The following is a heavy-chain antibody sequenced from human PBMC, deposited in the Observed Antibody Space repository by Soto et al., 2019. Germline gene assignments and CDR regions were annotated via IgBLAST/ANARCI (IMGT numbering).Heavy chain of an antibody. CDR2: ISGNGGTT. V-gene: IGHV3-23*01. J-gene: IGHJ4*02. CDR1: GFRFSSYA. Sequence: EVQLLESGGGLVQPGGSLRLSCAASGFRFSSYAMSWVRQAPGKGLAWVSVISGNGGTTYYADSAKGRFTISRDNSESMLYLQMNSLRPEDTAIYYCAKGREHTMFGVDTLFDYWGQGTLLTVSS. CDR3: AKGREHTMFGVDTLFDY. D-gene: IGHD3-3*01.